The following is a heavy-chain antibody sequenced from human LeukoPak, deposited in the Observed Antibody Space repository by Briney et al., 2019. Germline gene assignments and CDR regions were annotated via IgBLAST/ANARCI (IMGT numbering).Heavy chain of an antibody. D-gene: IGHD6-19*01. CDR3: GLSVVGGRNFDY. CDR1: GFSFSNYE. V-gene: IGHV3-48*03. J-gene: IGHJ4*02. Sequence: GGSLRLSCAGSGFSFSNYEVNWVRQAPGKGLEWVSYISETGGTIHHADSVKGRFTISRDNAKNSLYLQMNSLRVEDTAVYYCGLSVVGGRNFDYWGQGTLVTVSS. CDR2: ISETGGTI.